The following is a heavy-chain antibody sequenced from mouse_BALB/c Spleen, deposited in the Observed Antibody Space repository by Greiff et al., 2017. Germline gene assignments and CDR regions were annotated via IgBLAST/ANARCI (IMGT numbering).Heavy chain of an antibody. Sequence: VKLQESGPGLVAPSQSLSITCTVSGFSLTSYGVHWVRQPPGKGLEWLGVIWAGGSTNYNSALMSRLSISKDNSKSQVFLKMNSLQTDDTARYYCARDYGNYGEYYFDYWGQGTTLTVSS. CDR2: IWAGGST. V-gene: IGHV2-9*02. J-gene: IGHJ2*01. D-gene: IGHD2-1*01. CDR1: GFSLTSYG. CDR3: ARDYGNYGEYYFDY.